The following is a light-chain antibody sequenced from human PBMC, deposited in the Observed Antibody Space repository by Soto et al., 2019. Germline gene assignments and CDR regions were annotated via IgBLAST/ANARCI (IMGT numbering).Light chain of an antibody. CDR1: QGIRND. J-gene: IGKJ2*01. CDR3: LQDYTYPYT. V-gene: IGKV1-6*01. Sequence: AIQMTQSPSSLSASVGDRVTITCRASQGIRNDLGWYQQKPGKAPKLLIYAASSLESEVPSRFSGSGSGTDFTLTISSLQPEDFATCYCLQDYTYPYTFGQGTKLEIK. CDR2: AAS.